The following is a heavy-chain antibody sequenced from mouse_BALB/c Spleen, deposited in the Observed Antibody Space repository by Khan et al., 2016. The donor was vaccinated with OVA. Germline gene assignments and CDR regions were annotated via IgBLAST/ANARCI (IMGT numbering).Heavy chain of an antibody. CDR1: GFSLTGYG. D-gene: IGHD1-1*01. V-gene: IGHV2-6-7*01. Sequence: QVQLKQSRPGLVAPSQSLSITCTVSGFSLTGYGVNWVRQPPGKGLEWLGMIWGAGSTDYNSALKSRLRISKDNSKSPVFLKMNSLQTDDTARYYCASAYYYSRALDYWGQGTAVTVSS. CDR2: IWGAGST. CDR3: ASAYYYSRALDY. J-gene: IGHJ4*01.